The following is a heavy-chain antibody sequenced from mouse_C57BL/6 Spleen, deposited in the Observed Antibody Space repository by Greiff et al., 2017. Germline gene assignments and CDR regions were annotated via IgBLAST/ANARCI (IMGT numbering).Heavy chain of an antibody. V-gene: IGHV1-62-2*01. J-gene: IGHJ4*01. D-gene: IGHD1-1*01. Sequence: QVHVKQSGAELVKPGASVKLSCKASGYTFTEYTIHWVKQRSGQGLEWIGWFYPGSGSIKYNEKFKDKATLTADKSSSTVYMELSRLTSEDSAVYFCARHEEDYGEGYYAMDYWGQGTSVTVSS. CDR2: FYPGSGSI. CDR1: GYTFTEYT. CDR3: ARHEEDYGEGYYAMDY.